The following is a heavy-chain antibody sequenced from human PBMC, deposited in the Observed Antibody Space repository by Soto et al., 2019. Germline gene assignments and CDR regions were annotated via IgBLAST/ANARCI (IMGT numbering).Heavy chain of an antibody. V-gene: IGHV4-4*02. CDR3: ARRVYYDSRGSNDAFDS. J-gene: IGHJ3*02. Sequence: PSETLSLTCAVSGGSIGSNNWWSWVRQPPGKEMKGIGQIYHRGSTNYNPSLKSRVTISVDKSKSQFSLMLSSVTAAVTAVYYCARRVYYDSRGSNDAFDSWGQGTMVS. CDR2: IYHRGST. D-gene: IGHD3-22*01. CDR1: GGSIGSNNW.